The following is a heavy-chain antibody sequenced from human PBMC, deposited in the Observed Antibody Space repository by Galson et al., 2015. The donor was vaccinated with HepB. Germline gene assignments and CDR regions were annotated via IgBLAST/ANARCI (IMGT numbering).Heavy chain of an antibody. J-gene: IGHJ4*02. CDR1: GGTFSSYA. CDR2: ISAYNGNT. Sequence: SVKVSCKASGGTFSSYAISWVRQAPGQGLEWMGWISAYNGNTNYAQKLQGRVTMTTDTSTSTAYMELRSLRSDDTAVYYCAGGGSAGFGGSYYLDYWGQGTLVTVSS. D-gene: IGHD6-13*01. V-gene: IGHV1-18*01. CDR3: AGGGSAGFGGSYYLDY.